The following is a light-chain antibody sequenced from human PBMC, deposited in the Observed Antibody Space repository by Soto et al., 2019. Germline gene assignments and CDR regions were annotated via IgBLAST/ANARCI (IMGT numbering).Light chain of an antibody. Sequence: QSALTQPPSASGTPGQRVTISCSGSDSNIEDNYVYWYQQLPGTAPKLLIYRNDQRPSGVPDRFSGSRSGTSASLVISGLGSGDGADYYGGARLKSLSRTWVFGGGTKLTVL. CDR3: GARLKSLSRTWV. CDR1: DSNIEDNY. V-gene: IGLV1-47*01. CDR2: RND. J-gene: IGLJ3*02.